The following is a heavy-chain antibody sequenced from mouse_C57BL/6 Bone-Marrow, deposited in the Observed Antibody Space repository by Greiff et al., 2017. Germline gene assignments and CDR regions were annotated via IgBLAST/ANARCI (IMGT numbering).Heavy chain of an antibody. Sequence: VKLQESGAELARPGASVKLSCKASGYTFTSYGISWVKQRTGQGLEWIGEIYPRSGNTYYNEKFKGKATLTADKSSSTAYMELRSLTSEDSAVYFCARLGTTPYGSSPYYFDYWGQGTTLTVSS. CDR2: IYPRSGNT. J-gene: IGHJ2*01. V-gene: IGHV1-81*01. CDR3: ARLGTTPYGSSPYYFDY. D-gene: IGHD1-1*01. CDR1: GYTFTSYG.